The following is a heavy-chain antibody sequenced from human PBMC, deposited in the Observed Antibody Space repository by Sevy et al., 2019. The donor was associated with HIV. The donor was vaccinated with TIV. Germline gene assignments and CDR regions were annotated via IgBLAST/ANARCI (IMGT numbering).Heavy chain of an antibody. CDR1: GGSISSYF. J-gene: IGHJ4*02. CDR3: ARDSTTRPRVLDY. CDR2: IYFTGNT. Sequence: SETLSLTCSVSGGSISSYFWTWVRQSPGKGLEWIGNIYFTGNTDYSPSPKSRLTLSLDTSKSQFSLTLKSVTAADTAIYFGARDSTTRPRVLDYWGQGTLVTVSS. D-gene: IGHD1-1*01. V-gene: IGHV4-59*01.